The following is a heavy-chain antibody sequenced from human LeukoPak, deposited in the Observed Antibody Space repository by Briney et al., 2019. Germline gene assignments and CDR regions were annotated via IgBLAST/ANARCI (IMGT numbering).Heavy chain of an antibody. D-gene: IGHD4-4*01. CDR3: ATVLSDYSNYYYFDY. Sequence: GESLKISCKGSGYSFTSYWIGWVRQMPGKGLEWMGIIYPGDSDTRYSPSFQGQVTISADKSLSTAYLQWSSLKASDTAMYYCATVLSDYSNYYYFDYWGQGTLVTVSS. CDR1: GYSFTSYW. J-gene: IGHJ4*02. CDR2: IYPGDSDT. V-gene: IGHV5-51*01.